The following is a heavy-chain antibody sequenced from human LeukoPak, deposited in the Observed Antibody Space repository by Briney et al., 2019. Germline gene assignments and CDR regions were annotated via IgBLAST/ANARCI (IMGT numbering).Heavy chain of an antibody. CDR1: GFSVSSFY. D-gene: IGHD3-22*01. CDR3: AKRYYDSSGYYYGEGENYFDY. CDR2: ISGSGGST. V-gene: IGHV3-23*01. J-gene: IGHJ4*02. Sequence: GGSLRLSCAASGFSVSSFYMSWVRQAPGKGLEWVSAISGSGGSTYYADSVKGRFTISRDNSKNTLYLQMNSLRAEDTAVYYCAKRYYDSSGYYYGEGENYFDYWGQGTLVTVSS.